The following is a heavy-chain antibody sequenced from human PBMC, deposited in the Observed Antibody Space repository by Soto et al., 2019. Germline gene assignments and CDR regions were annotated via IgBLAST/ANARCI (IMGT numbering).Heavy chain of an antibody. J-gene: IGHJ4*02. V-gene: IGHV4-30-2*02. CDR3: ARRYGGNFDY. CDR2: IYHSGNT. D-gene: IGHD3-16*01. Sequence: TSETLSLTCAVSGGSISSGGYTLAWIRQPPGKALEWIGHIYHSGNTYYNPSLKSRVTISVDTSKNQFSLKLSSVTAADTAVYYCARRYGGNFDYWGQGTLVTVSS. CDR1: GGSISSGGYT.